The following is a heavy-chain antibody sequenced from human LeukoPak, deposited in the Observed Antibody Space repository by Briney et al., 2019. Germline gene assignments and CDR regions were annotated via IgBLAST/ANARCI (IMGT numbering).Heavy chain of an antibody. V-gene: IGHV3-23*01. CDR2: ISDFVDNT. CDR3: AKGKINHNGAFDA. CDR1: GFSFGSYP. D-gene: IGHD2-8*01. J-gene: IGHJ3*01. Sequence: GGSLRLSCAASGFSFGSYPMSWVRQAPGKGLEWVSSISDFVDNTYYADSVKGRFTISRDNSEKSLYLQMSSLRVEDTAVYYCAKGKINHNGAFDAWGQGTRVTVSS.